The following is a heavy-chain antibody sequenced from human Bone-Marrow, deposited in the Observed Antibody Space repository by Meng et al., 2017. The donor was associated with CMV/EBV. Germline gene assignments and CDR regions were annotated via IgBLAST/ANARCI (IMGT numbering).Heavy chain of an antibody. Sequence: GESLKISCAASGFTFSGYEMNWVRQAPGKGLEWVSYISGSSSTIYYADSVKSRFTNSRDNAKNSLYLQMNSLRAEETAVYYCARDRGDGVVPAAISYSDNDAFDIWGQGTMVPVSS. CDR2: ISGSSSTI. D-gene: IGHD2-2*01. V-gene: IGHV3-48*03. CDR1: GFTFSGYE. CDR3: ARDRGDGVVPAAISYSDNDAFDI. J-gene: IGHJ3*02.